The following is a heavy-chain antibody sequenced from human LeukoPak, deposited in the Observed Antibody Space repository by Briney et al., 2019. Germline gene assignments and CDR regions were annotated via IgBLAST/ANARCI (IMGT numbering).Heavy chain of an antibody. CDR3: ARGLAAAGTWDV. J-gene: IGHJ6*02. Sequence: GGSLRLSCAASGFTFTSHVMNWVRQAPGKGLEWVSSISSGSSYIYYADSVEGRFTISRDSAKNSLYLQMNSLRAEDTAVYYCARGLAAAGTWDVWGQGTTVTVSS. D-gene: IGHD6-13*01. V-gene: IGHV3-21*01. CDR2: ISSGSSYI. CDR1: GFTFTSHV.